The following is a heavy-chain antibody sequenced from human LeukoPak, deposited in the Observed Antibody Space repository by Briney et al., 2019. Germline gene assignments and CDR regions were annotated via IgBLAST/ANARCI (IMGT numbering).Heavy chain of an antibody. CDR3: ARDMGYSGSWPGYFDY. V-gene: IGHV3-48*04. Sequence: GGSLRLTCSASGFTFSSYSMSWIRQVPEKGLEWISYIDSSSTTIHYADSVKGRFTISRDNAKNSVYLQMKSLRAEDTTVYYCARDMGYSGSWPGYFDYWGQGVLVTVSS. D-gene: IGHD1-26*01. J-gene: IGHJ4*02. CDR2: IDSSSTTI. CDR1: GFTFSSYS.